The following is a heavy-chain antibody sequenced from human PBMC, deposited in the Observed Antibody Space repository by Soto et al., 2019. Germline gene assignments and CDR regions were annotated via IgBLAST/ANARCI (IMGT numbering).Heavy chain of an antibody. D-gene: IGHD1-26*01. J-gene: IGHJ4*02. Sequence: SETLSLTCSVSGGSVNSDNYYWSWIRQHPGKGLEWIGNIYYSGSSYYNPSLKSRATISIDTSKDQFSLRLGSVTAADTAVYYCARVEGSSYYFRHDCWGRGTLVTVSS. CDR2: IYYSGSS. CDR1: GGSVNSDNYY. CDR3: ARVEGSSYYFRHDC. V-gene: IGHV4-31*03.